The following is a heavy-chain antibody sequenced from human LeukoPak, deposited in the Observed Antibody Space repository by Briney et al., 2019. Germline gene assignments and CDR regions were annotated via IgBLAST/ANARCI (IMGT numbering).Heavy chain of an antibody. D-gene: IGHD6-6*01. J-gene: IGHJ4*02. CDR2: ISGNGGNT. V-gene: IGHV3-23*01. Sequence: GGSLRLSCAASGFTFSSYAMTWVRQAPGKGLEWVSSISGNGGNTYYADSVKGRFTISRDNSKNTLYLQMNSLRAEDTAVYYCARAGKEYSSYDYWGQGTLVTVSS. CDR3: ARAGKEYSSYDY. CDR1: GFTFSSYA.